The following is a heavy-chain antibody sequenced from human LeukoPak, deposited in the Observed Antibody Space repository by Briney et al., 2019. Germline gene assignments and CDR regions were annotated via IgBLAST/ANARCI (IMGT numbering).Heavy chain of an antibody. V-gene: IGHV3-7*01. J-gene: IGHJ4*02. D-gene: IGHD6-19*01. CDR2: IKDDGSEK. CDR3: ASGGWYSVY. Sequence: PGGSPRLSCAASGFTFSTYWMSWARQAPGKGLEWVAKIKDDGSEKYYVDSVKGRFTISRDNAKNSLYLQMDYLRAEDTAVYFCASGGWYSVYWGQGTLVTVSS. CDR1: GFTFSTYW.